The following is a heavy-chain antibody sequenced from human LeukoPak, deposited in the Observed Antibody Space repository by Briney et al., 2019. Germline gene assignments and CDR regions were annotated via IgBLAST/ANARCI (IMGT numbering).Heavy chain of an antibody. V-gene: IGHV1-8*02. CDR1: GNTFTNYD. CDR2: MSPNSGNT. D-gene: IGHD3-10*01. Sequence: ASVTVSCKASGNTFTNYDINWVRQATGQGLEWMGWMSPNSGNTGYAQKFQGRVTMTRNTSISTAYMELSSLRSEDTAMYYCAKEGSGFGEFNYWGQGTLVTVSS. CDR3: AKEGSGFGEFNY. J-gene: IGHJ4*02.